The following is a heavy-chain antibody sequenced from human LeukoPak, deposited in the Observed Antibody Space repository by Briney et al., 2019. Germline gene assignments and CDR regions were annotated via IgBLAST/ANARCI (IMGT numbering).Heavy chain of an antibody. CDR1: GGSFSGYY. D-gene: IGHD4-17*01. V-gene: IGHV4-34*01. CDR2: INHSGST. Sequence: SETLSLTCAVYGGSFSGYYWSWIRQPPGKGLEGIGEINHSGSTNYNPSLKSRVTISVDTSKNQFSLKLSSVTAADTAVYYCARPFSSTVTTYWFDHWGQGTLVTVSS. CDR3: ARPFSSTVTTYWFDH. J-gene: IGHJ5*02.